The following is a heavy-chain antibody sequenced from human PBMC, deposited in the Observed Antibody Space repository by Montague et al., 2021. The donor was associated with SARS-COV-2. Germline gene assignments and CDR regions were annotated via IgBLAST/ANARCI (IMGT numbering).Heavy chain of an antibody. CDR2: IKEDGSEK. CDR1: GFTLSTYW. V-gene: IGHV3-7*03. J-gene: IGHJ4*02. Sequence: SLRLSCAASGFTLSTYWMTWVRQAPGKGLEWVANIKEDGSEKHYVDSVKGRFTISRDNAENSLYLQMNGLRAEDTAVYYCARDKRYNWIPDYWGQGTLVTVSS. D-gene: IGHD1-20*01. CDR3: ARDKRYNWIPDY.